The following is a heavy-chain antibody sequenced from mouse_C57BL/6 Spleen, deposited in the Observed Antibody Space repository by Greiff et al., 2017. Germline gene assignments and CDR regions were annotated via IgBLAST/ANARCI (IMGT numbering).Heavy chain of an antibody. CDR1: GFTFSDYG. J-gene: IGHJ4*01. Sequence: EVKLMESGGGLVKPGGSLKLSCAASGFTFSDYGMHWVRQAPEKGLEWVAYISSGSSTIYYADTVKGRFTISRDNAKNTLFLQMTSLRSEDTAMYYCAREPRSSLGDAMDYWGQGTSVTVSS. V-gene: IGHV5-17*01. D-gene: IGHD1-1*01. CDR3: AREPRSSLGDAMDY. CDR2: ISSGSSTI.